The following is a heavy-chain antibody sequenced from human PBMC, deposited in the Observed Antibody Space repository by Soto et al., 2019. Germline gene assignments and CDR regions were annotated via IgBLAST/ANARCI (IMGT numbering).Heavy chain of an antibody. CDR2: LSSESFYI. J-gene: IGHJ6*02. V-gene: IGHV3-21*01. Sequence: GGSLRLSCAVSGFPFDSYSMSWVRQAPGQGLEWLASLSSESFYIFYADSIRGRFTISRDDSKNLLFLQMNSLTIEDTATYYCAREANTIYAPHGLDVWGQGTAVTVSS. CDR3: AREANTIYAPHGLDV. D-gene: IGHD3-3*01. CDR1: GFPFDSYS.